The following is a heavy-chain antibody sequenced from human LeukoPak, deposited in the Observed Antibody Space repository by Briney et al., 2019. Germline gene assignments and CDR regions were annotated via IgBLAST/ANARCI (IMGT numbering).Heavy chain of an antibody. J-gene: IGHJ5*02. V-gene: IGHV1-69*05. CDR3: ARAGKYCGGDCYSGWFDP. CDR1: GGTFSSYA. Sequence: ASVNVSCKASGGTFSSYAISWVRQAPGQGLEWMGGIIPILGTANYAQKFQGRVTITTDESTSTAYMELSSLRSEDTAVYYCARAGKYCGGDCYSGWFDPWGQGTLVTVSS. CDR2: IIPILGTA. D-gene: IGHD2-21*02.